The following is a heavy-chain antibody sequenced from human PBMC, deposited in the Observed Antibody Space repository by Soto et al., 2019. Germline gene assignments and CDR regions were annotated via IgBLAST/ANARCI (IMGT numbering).Heavy chain of an antibody. J-gene: IGHJ5*02. CDR2: IYFTGNT. V-gene: IGHV4-39*01. Sequence: SETLSLTCTASGGSITSSSHFWGWVRQPPGKGLEWIGTIYFTGNTYYTPSLKSRLTMSIDTSKNEFSLRLNSVTAADTAVYYCAGQTFTIAAASYGRSNWFDPWGPGTLVTAPQ. CDR3: AGQTFTIAAASYGRSNWFDP. D-gene: IGHD6-25*01. CDR1: GGSITSSSHF.